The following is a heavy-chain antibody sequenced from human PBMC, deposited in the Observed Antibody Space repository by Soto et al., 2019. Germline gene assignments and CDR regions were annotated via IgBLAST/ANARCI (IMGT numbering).Heavy chain of an antibody. D-gene: IGHD1-1*01. CDR3: ARAGGLNWNRYYYYYMDV. CDR2: IYYSGST. Sequence: PSETLSLTCTVSGGSISSSSYYWGWIRQPPGKGLEWIGSIYYSGSTYYNPSLKSRVTISVDTSKNQFSLKLSSVTAADTAVYYCARAGGLNWNRYYYYYMDVWGKGTTVTVSS. CDR1: GGSISSSSYY. V-gene: IGHV4-39*01. J-gene: IGHJ6*03.